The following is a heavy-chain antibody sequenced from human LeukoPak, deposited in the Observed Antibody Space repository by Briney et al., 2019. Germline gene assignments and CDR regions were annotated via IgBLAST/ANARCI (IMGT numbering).Heavy chain of an antibody. V-gene: IGHV3-74*01. Sequence: PGGSLRLSCAASGLTFSDYWMYWVRQAPGKGLVWVSRINPDGSTTDYADSVKGRFTISRDNAKNTLYLQMNTLRAEDTAVYYCTSTGNSGYWGQGTPVTVSS. CDR3: TSTGNSGY. CDR2: INPDGSTT. CDR1: GLTFSDYW. D-gene: IGHD4-23*01. J-gene: IGHJ4*02.